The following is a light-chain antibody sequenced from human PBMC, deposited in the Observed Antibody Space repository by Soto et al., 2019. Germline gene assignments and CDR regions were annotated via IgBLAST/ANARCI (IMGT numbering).Light chain of an antibody. J-gene: IGKJ3*01. CDR2: RAS. Sequence: DIQMTQSPSTLSASVGDRVTITCRASQSISTWLAWYLQKPGTAPKLLIYRASNLESGVPSRFSGSGSGTEFTLTISSLQPDDFATYYCQQYTTYSGTFGPGTKVDIK. V-gene: IGKV1-5*03. CDR1: QSISTW. CDR3: QQYTTYSGT.